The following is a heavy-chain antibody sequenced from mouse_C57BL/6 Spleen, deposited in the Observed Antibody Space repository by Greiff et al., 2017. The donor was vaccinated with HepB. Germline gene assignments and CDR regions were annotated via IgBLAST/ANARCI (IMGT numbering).Heavy chain of an antibody. D-gene: IGHD2-3*01. Sequence: QVQLQQPGAELVRPGSSVKLSCKASGYTFTSYWMHWVKQRPIQGLEWIGNIDPSDSETHYNQKFKDKATLTVDKSSSTAYMQLSSLTSEDSAVYYCARWLPHLDYFDYWGQGTTLTVSS. CDR1: GYTFTSYW. CDR3: ARWLPHLDYFDY. CDR2: IDPSDSET. J-gene: IGHJ2*01. V-gene: IGHV1-52*01.